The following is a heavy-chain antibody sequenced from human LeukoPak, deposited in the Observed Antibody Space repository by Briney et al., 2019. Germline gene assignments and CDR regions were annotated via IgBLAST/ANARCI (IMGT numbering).Heavy chain of an antibody. V-gene: IGHV1-2*06. Sequence: GSVKVTCKASGYTFTGYYMHWVRQAPGQGLEWMGRINRNSGGTNYAHKFQGRVTMTRDTSISTAYMEMSRLRSDDPAVYYCARQPDTYYYDSSGSLSGYWGQGTLVTVSS. J-gene: IGHJ4*02. D-gene: IGHD3-22*01. CDR3: ARQPDTYYYDSSGSLSGY. CDR2: INRNSGGT. CDR1: GYTFTGYY.